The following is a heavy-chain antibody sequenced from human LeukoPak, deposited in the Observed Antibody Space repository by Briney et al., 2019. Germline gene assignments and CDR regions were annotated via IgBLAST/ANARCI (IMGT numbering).Heavy chain of an antibody. CDR2: INHSGST. CDR1: GGSFSGYY. D-gene: IGHD3-3*01. Sequence: SETLSLTCAVYGGSFSGYYWSWIRQPPGKGLEWLGEINHSGSTNYNPSLKSRVTISVDTSKNQFSLKLSSVTAADTAVYYCARGLYYDFWSGYYTGIPPDYWGQGTLVTVSS. CDR3: ARGLYYDFWSGYYTGIPPDY. V-gene: IGHV4-34*01. J-gene: IGHJ4*02.